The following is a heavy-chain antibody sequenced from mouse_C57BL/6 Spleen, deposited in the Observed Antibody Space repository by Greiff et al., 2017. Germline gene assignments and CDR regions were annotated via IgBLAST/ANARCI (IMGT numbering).Heavy chain of an antibody. V-gene: IGHV5-6*01. J-gene: IGHJ2*01. CDR3: ARHGGFGSSYFDY. CDR1: GFTFSSYG. D-gene: IGHD1-1*01. CDR2: IGSGGSYT. Sequence: EVQGVESGGDLVKPGGSLKLSCAASGFTFSSYGMSWFRQTPDKRLEWVATIGSGGSYTYYPDSVKGRFTISRDNAKNTLYLQMSSLKSEDTAMYYCARHGGFGSSYFDYWGQGTTLTVSS.